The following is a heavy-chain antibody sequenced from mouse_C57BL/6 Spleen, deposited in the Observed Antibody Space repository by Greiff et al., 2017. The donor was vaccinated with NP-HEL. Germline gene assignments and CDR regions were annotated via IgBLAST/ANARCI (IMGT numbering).Heavy chain of an antibody. J-gene: IGHJ2*01. CDR2: IDPANGNT. CDR3: ATQAPVLLFDY. Sequence: EVKLQESVAELVRPGASVKLSCTASGFNIKNTYMHWVKQRPEQGLEWIGRIDPANGNTKYAPKFQGKATRTTDTSSNTAYLQLSSLTSEDTAIYYSATQAPVLLFDYWGQGTTLTVSS. D-gene: IGHD3-2*02. V-gene: IGHV14-3*01. CDR1: GFNIKNTY.